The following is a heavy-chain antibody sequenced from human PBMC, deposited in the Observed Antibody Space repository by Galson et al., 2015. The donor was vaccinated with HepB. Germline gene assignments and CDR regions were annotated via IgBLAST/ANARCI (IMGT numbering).Heavy chain of an antibody. CDR1: GFTFSSDG. Sequence: SLRLSCAASGFTFSSDGMHWVRQAPGKGLEWVAFIRYDGSNKYYADAVKVRFTISRDNSKNTLYLQMNSLRAEDTAVYYCAKDGGGEGYFDYWGQGTLVTVSS. CDR2: IRYDGSNK. CDR3: AKDGGGEGYFDY. D-gene: IGHD3-16*01. J-gene: IGHJ4*02. V-gene: IGHV3-30*02.